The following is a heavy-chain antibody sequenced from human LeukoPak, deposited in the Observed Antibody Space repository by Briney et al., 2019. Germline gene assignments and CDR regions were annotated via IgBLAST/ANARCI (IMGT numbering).Heavy chain of an antibody. J-gene: IGHJ4*02. Sequence: ASVKVSCKASGYTFTSYDINWVRQATGQGLEWMGWMNPNSGNTGYAQKFQGRVTMTRNTSISTAYMELSSLRSEDTAVYYCARGLNYYYDSQSPDWGQGTLVTVSS. D-gene: IGHD3-22*01. CDR1: GYTFTSYD. CDR2: MNPNSGNT. V-gene: IGHV1-8*01. CDR3: ARGLNYYYDSQSPD.